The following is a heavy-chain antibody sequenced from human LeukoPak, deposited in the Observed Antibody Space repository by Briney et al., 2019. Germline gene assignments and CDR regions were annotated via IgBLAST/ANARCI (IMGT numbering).Heavy chain of an antibody. J-gene: IGHJ4*02. Sequence: SETLSLTCTVSGGSISSSSYYWGWIRQPPGKGLEWIGSIYYSGSIYYNPSLKSRVTISVDTSKNQFSLKLSSVTAADTAVYYCASQYYDILTGYYSAFDYWGQGTLVTVSS. CDR2: IYYSGSI. CDR1: GGSISSSSYY. CDR3: ASQYYDILTGYYSAFDY. D-gene: IGHD3-9*01. V-gene: IGHV4-39*01.